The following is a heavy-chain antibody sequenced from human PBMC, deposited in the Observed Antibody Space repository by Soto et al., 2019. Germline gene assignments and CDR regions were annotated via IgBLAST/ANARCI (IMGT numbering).Heavy chain of an antibody. Sequence: SSETLSLTCTVSGGSISSGDYYWSWIRQPPGKGLEWIGYIYYSGSTYYNPSLKSRVTISVDTSKNQFSLKLSSVTAADTAVYYCARELQYGSGNFIYYHYYGMDVWGQGTTVTVSS. CDR2: IYYSGST. CDR1: GGSISSGDYY. J-gene: IGHJ6*02. CDR3: ARELQYGSGNFIYYHYYGMDV. D-gene: IGHD3-10*01. V-gene: IGHV4-30-4*01.